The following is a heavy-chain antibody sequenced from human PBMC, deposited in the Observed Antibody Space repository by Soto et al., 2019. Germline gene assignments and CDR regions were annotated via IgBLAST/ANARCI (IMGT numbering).Heavy chain of an antibody. CDR1: GYTFTSYD. D-gene: IGHD4-17*01. V-gene: IGHV1-8*01. CDR2: MNPNSGNT. Sequence: QVQLVQSGAEVKKPGASVKVSCKASGYTFTSYDINWVRQATGPGLEYLGWMNPNSGNTGDVQKFQGRVTMTRDTSISTAYMELSSLRSEDTAVYFCARGVKYGAYSRWFDPWGQGTLVTVSS. J-gene: IGHJ5*02. CDR3: ARGVKYGAYSRWFDP.